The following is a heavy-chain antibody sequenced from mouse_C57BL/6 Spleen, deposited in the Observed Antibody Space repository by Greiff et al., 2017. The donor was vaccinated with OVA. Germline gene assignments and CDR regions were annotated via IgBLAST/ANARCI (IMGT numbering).Heavy chain of an antibody. Sequence: EVKLMESGGGLVKPGGSLKLSCAASGFTFSSYTMSWVRQPPEKRLEWVATISGGGGNTYYPDSVKGRFTISRDNAKNTLNLQMSRLRSEDTALDYCARQRGYDGGFDYWGQGTTLTVSS. V-gene: IGHV5-9*01. CDR2: ISGGGGNT. CDR3: ARQRGYDGGFDY. D-gene: IGHD2-2*01. J-gene: IGHJ2*01. CDR1: GFTFSSYT.